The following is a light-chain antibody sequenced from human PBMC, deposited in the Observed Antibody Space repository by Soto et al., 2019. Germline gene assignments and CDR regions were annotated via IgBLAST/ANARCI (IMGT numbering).Light chain of an antibody. CDR3: CSYAGSSTLV. V-gene: IGLV2-23*01. J-gene: IGLJ3*02. Sequence: QSALTQPASVSGSPGQSITISCTGTSSDVGSYKFVSWYQQHPGKAPKLMIYEGSKRPSGVSSRFSGSKSGNTASLTISGLQAEDEGDYHCCSYAGSSTLVFGGGSKLTVL. CDR2: EGS. CDR1: SSDVGSYKF.